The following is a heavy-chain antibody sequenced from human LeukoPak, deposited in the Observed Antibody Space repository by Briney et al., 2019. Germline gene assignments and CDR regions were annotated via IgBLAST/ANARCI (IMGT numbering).Heavy chain of an antibody. CDR1: GFTFSSYA. V-gene: IGHV3-23*01. CDR3: AKDRSSFSYYSNVPFDY. Sequence: GGSLRLSCAASGFTFSSYAMSWVRQAPGKGLQWVSAINGGGGSTDYADSVKGRFTISRDNSKNTLFLQMNSLRAEDTAVYYCAKDRSSFSYYSNVPFDYWGQGTLVTVSS. J-gene: IGHJ4*02. CDR2: INGGGGST. D-gene: IGHD4-11*01.